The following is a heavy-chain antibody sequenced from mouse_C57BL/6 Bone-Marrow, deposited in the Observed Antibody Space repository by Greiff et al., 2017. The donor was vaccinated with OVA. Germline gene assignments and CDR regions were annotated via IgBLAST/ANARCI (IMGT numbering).Heavy chain of an antibody. J-gene: IGHJ2*01. CDR1: GYTFTSYW. V-gene: IGHV1-52*01. Sequence: QVQLQQPGAELVRPGSSVKLSCKASGYTFTSYWMHWVKQRPIQGLEWIGNIDPSDSETHYNQKFKDKATLTVDKSSSTAYMQLSSLTSEDSAVYFCAASPGLGREGYWGQGTTLTVSS. CDR2: IDPSDSET. D-gene: IGHD4-1*01. CDR3: AASPGLGREGY.